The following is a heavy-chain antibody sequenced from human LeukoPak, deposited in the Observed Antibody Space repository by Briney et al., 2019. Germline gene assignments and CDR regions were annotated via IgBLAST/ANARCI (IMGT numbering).Heavy chain of an antibody. CDR2: IYTSGST. V-gene: IGHV4-61*09. CDR3: ARAPYSSSWYSDY. CDR1: GGSISSGSYY. D-gene: IGHD6-13*01. J-gene: IGHJ4*02. Sequence: PSETLSLTXTVSGGSISSGSYYWSWIRQPAGKGLEWIGHIYTSGSTNYNPSLKSRATISVDTSKNQFSLKLSSVTAADTAVYYCARAPYSSSWYSDYWGQGTLVTVSS.